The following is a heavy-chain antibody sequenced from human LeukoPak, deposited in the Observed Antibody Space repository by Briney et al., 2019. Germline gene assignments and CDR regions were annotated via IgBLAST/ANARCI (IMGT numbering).Heavy chain of an antibody. Sequence: GGSLRLSCAASGFTFSSYAMHWVRQAPGKGLEWVTFISYDGTNKYYADSVKGRFTISRDNSKNTLYLQMNSLRAEDTAIYYCARGDYFDSSGHPPSDYWGQGTLVTVSS. D-gene: IGHD3-22*01. CDR3: ARGDYFDSSGHPPSDY. CDR2: ISYDGTNK. V-gene: IGHV3-30*01. CDR1: GFTFSSYA. J-gene: IGHJ4*02.